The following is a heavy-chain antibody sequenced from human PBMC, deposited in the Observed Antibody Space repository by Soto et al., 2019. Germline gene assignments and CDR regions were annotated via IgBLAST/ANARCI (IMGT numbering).Heavy chain of an antibody. Sequence: PGGSLRLSCEGSGFTFSDYYISWIRQAPGKGLEWISYSSNSGTFSRYADSVKGRFTVSRDNSQNALFLEMSSLRAEDTAVYYCAKESMSVAVSASRVYGMDVWGQGTTVTVSS. CDR1: GFTFSDYY. V-gene: IGHV3-11*05. CDR3: AKESMSVAVSASRVYGMDV. D-gene: IGHD6-6*01. J-gene: IGHJ6*02. CDR2: SSNSGTFS.